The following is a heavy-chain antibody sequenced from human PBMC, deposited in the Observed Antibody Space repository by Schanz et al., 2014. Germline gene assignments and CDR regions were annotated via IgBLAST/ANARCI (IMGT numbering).Heavy chain of an antibody. D-gene: IGHD2-2*01. CDR2: TWYDGSTK. CDR3: AKSISHCRSTGCFPDY. V-gene: IGHV3-33*06. J-gene: IGHJ4*02. CDR1: GFTFSSYG. Sequence: QVQLVESGGGAVQPGRSLRLSCAASGFTFSSYGMHWVRQAPGKGLEWVAATWYDGSTKYYADSAKGRFTISRDNSKNTLYLQLNSLRVEDTALYFCAKSISHCRSTGCFPDYWGQGTLVTVSS.